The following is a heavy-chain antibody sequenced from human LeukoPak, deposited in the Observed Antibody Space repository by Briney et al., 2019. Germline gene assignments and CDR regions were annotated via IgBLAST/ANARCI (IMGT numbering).Heavy chain of an antibody. V-gene: IGHV3-11*04. J-gene: IGHJ4*02. Sequence: GGSLRLSCAASGFTFSDYYMSWIRQAPGKGLEWVSYISSSGSTIYYADSVKGRFTISRDNAKNSLYLQMNSLRAEDTAVYYCAREAVITDDYFDYWGQGTLVTVSS. CDR2: ISSSGSTI. CDR3: AREAVITDDYFDY. CDR1: GFTFSDYY. D-gene: IGHD3-22*01.